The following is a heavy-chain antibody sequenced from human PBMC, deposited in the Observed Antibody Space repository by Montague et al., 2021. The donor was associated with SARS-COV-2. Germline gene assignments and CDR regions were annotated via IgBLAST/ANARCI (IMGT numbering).Heavy chain of an antibody. CDR2: INHSGST. J-gene: IGHJ3*02. CDR3: AIPMVRGFSRAFDI. Sequence: SETLSLTCAVDGGSFSGYYWSWIRQPPGKGLEWIGEINHSGSTNYNPSLKSRVTISVDTSKNQFSLKLSSVTAADTALYYCAIPMVRGFSRAFDIWGQGTMVTVSS. D-gene: IGHD3-10*01. V-gene: IGHV4-34*01. CDR1: GGSFSGYY.